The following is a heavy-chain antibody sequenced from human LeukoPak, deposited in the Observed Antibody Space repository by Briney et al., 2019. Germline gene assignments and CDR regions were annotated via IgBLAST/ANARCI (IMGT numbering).Heavy chain of an antibody. CDR1: GFAFSDYY. V-gene: IGHV3-11*04. Sequence: NTGGSLRLSCAASGFAFSDYYMSWIRQAPGKGLEWVSYISSSGSTIYYADSVKGRFTISRDNAKNSLYLQMNSLRAEDTAVYYCARAPGYRSFLDYWGQGTLVTVSS. CDR2: ISSSGSTI. J-gene: IGHJ4*02. CDR3: ARAPGYRSFLDY. D-gene: IGHD6-13*01.